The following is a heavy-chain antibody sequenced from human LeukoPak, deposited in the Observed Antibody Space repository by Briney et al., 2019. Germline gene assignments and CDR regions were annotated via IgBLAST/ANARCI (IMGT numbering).Heavy chain of an antibody. D-gene: IGHD2-2*01. J-gene: IGHJ5*01. Sequence: SETLSLTCTVSGVSMNVYYWSWIRQSPAKGLEWLGYMYHSGTTNYNPSLRSRATISIDTSNKQFSLRLTSMTAADTGVYFCVSQLAVVRLNNCFDSWGRGTLVTVSS. CDR2: MYHSGTT. V-gene: IGHV4-59*08. CDR3: VSQLAVVRLNNCFDS. CDR1: GVSMNVYY.